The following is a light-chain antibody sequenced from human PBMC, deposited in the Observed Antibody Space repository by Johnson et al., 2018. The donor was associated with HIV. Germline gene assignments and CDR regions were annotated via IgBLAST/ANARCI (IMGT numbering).Light chain of an antibody. CDR3: GTWDSSLSAHYV. J-gene: IGLJ1*01. Sequence: QSVLTQPPSVSAAPGQRVTISCSGNNSNIGYNSVSWYQQVPGAAPKLLIYENNKRPSGIADRFSASKSGTSATLDITGLQTGDEADYYCGTWDSSLSAHYVFGTGTKVTVL. CDR2: ENN. CDR1: NSNIGYNS. V-gene: IGLV1-51*02.